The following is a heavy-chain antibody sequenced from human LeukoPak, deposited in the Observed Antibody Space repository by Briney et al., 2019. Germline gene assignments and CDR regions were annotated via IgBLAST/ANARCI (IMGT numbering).Heavy chain of an antibody. CDR1: GFTFSSYW. Sequence: GGSLRLSCAASGFTFSSYWMSWVRQAPGKGLEWVGNIKRDGSEKYYADSVKGRFTISRDNAKNSVYLQMNSLRAEDTAIYYCASKYSSGWDFDYWGQGTLVTVSS. CDR3: ASKYSSGWDFDY. D-gene: IGHD6-19*01. J-gene: IGHJ4*02. V-gene: IGHV3-7*01. CDR2: IKRDGSEK.